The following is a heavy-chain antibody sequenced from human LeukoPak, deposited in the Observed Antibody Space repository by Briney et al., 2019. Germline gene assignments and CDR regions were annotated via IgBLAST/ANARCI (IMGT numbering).Heavy chain of an antibody. CDR2: INPNSGGT. Sequence: GASVKVSCKASGYTFTGYYMHWVRQAPGQGLEWMGWINPNSGGTNYAQKFHGRVTMTRDTSISTAYMELSRLRSDDTAVYYCARDGGPGDCSSTSCYPWFDPWGQGTLVTVSS. V-gene: IGHV1-2*02. CDR3: ARDGGPGDCSSTSCYPWFDP. CDR1: GYTFTGYY. D-gene: IGHD2-2*01. J-gene: IGHJ5*02.